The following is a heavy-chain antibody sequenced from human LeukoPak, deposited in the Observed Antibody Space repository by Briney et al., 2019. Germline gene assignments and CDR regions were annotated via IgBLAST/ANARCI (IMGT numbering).Heavy chain of an antibody. D-gene: IGHD5-18*01. J-gene: IGHJ4*02. CDR2: ISDSGRAT. CDR1: GFTFNNYA. Sequence: PGGSLRLSCAASGFTFNNYAMRWVRQAPGKGLEWVSGISDSGRATYYTDSVRGRCTISRDNSKNTVYLQMSNLRAEDTAVYFCARHDSFIPYWGQGSLVTVSS. CDR3: ARHDSFIPY. V-gene: IGHV3-23*01.